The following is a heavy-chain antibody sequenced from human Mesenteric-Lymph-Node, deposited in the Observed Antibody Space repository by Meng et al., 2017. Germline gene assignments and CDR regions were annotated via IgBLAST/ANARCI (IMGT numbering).Heavy chain of an antibody. D-gene: IGHD3-3*01. V-gene: IGHV1-3*04. J-gene: IGHJ4*02. Sequence: QVHLVQAEAEVKELGVSVKVSCKASGYTLTSHSIHWVRQDPRQRLEWMGWINNGNGNKKCSQKLQGRVDITRETTARKAYMELSRLRSEETAVYYCEREDINFWSPINDWGQGTLVTVSS. CDR1: GYTLTSHS. CDR2: INNGNGNK. CDR3: EREDINFWSPIND.